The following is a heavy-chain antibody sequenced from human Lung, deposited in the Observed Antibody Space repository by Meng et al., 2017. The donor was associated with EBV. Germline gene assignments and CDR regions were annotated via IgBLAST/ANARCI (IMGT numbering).Heavy chain of an antibody. CDR2: INAGNGNT. CDR3: ARTGCSSSSCYDY. CDR1: GYSFTTYA. J-gene: IGHJ4*02. Sequence: QLVLVQSGDEVKKPRASVKVSCKASGYSFTTYAMHWVRQAPGQRLEWMGWINAGNGNTKYSEKFQSRVTITRDTAASTAYMELSSLRSEDAAVYYCARTGCSSSSCYDYWGQGTLVTVSS. V-gene: IGHV1-3*01. D-gene: IGHD2-2*01.